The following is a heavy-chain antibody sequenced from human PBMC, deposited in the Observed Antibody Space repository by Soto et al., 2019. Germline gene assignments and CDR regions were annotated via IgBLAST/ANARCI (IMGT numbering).Heavy chain of an antibody. CDR3: ARGSNDFWSGPYYYYGMDV. CDR2: ISAGNGNT. V-gene: IGHV1-18*01. D-gene: IGHD3-3*01. CDR1: GYTFTSYG. Sequence: QVQLVQSGAEVKNSGASVKVSCKASGYTFTSYGFSWVRQAPGQGLEWMGWISAGNGNTKYSQKFQGRVTITRDTSASTAYMELSSLRSEDTAVYYCARGSNDFWSGPYYYYGMDVWGQGTTVTVSS. J-gene: IGHJ6*02.